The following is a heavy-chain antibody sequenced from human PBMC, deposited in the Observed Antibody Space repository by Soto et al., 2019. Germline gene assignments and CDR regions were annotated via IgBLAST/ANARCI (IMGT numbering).Heavy chain of an antibody. CDR1: GFTFSSYD. V-gene: IGHV3-13*05. D-gene: IGHD6-19*01. Sequence: LILSCAASGFTFSSYDIHWVRQATGKGLEWVSSIGTAGDPYYPGSVKGRFTISRENAKNSLYLQMNSLRAGDTAVYYCARGKFSSGPLDYWGQGTLVTVSS. CDR3: ARGKFSSGPLDY. CDR2: IGTAGDP. J-gene: IGHJ4*02.